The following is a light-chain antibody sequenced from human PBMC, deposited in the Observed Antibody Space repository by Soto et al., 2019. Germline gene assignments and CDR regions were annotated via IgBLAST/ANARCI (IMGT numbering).Light chain of an antibody. CDR3: SSFSDNIPDI. CDR1: SSDVGAYNH. Sequence: QSALTQPPSASGSPGQSVTISCTGTSSDVGAYNHVSWYQQHPGKPPKLIIYEVSNRPSGVPDRFSGSKSGNTASLTVSGLQAEDEAGYYSSSFSDNIPDIVGSGSKVAVL. J-gene: IGLJ1*01. CDR2: EVS. V-gene: IGLV2-8*01.